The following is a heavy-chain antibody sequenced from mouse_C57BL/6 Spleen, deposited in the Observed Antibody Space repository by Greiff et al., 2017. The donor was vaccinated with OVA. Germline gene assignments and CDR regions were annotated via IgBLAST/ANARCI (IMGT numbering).Heavy chain of an antibody. V-gene: IGHV1-53*01. CDR2: INPSNGGT. CDR1: GYTFTSYW. CDR3: ARSDYDGGWFAY. Sequence: QVQLQQPGTELVKPGASVKLSCKASGYTFTSYWMHWVKQRPGQGLEWIGNINPSNGGTHYNEKFKSKATLTVDKSSSTAYMRLSSLTSEDSAVDYCARSDYDGGWFAYWGQGTLVTVSA. J-gene: IGHJ3*01. D-gene: IGHD2-4*01.